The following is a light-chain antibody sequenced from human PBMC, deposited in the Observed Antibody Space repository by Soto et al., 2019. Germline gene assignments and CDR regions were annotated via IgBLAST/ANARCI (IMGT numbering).Light chain of an antibody. V-gene: IGKV1-5*01. CDR3: QQYDTYLRT. CDR1: QSISAW. CDR2: DAS. Sequence: DSQMTQSPSTLSASVGDRVTITCRASQSISAWLAWYQQKPGRAPKLLIYDASNLQSGVPSRFSGSGSGTEFTLTIDSLQPDDFATYYCQQYDTYLRTFGQGTKV. J-gene: IGKJ1*01.